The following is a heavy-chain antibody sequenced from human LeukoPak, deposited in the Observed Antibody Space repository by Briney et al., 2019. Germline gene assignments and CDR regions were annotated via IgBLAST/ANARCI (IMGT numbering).Heavy chain of an antibody. CDR3: ARTIMWTNYMDV. J-gene: IGHJ6*03. D-gene: IGHD2-21*01. CDR2: IYNNGCT. Sequence: SETLSLTCIVSGGSFSDNSYYWRWIRQPAGKGLEWIGRIYNNGCTNYNPALESRVTISVETSKGQFSLKLSSGTAADTAIYYCARTIMWTNYMDVWGKGTTVTVSS. V-gene: IGHV4-61*02. CDR1: GGSFSDNSYY.